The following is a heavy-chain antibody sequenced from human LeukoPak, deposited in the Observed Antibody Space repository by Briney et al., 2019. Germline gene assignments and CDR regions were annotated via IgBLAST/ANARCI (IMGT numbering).Heavy chain of an antibody. D-gene: IGHD3-10*01. CDR1: GFTFSSYS. Sequence: PGGSLRLSCAASGFTFSSYSMNWVRQAPGKGLEWVSSISSSSSYIYYADSVKGRFTISRDNAKNSLYLQMNSLRAEDTAVYYCARIPYGSGSSASNWFDPWGQGTLVTVSS. V-gene: IGHV3-21*01. CDR3: ARIPYGSGSSASNWFDP. CDR2: ISSSSSYI. J-gene: IGHJ5*02.